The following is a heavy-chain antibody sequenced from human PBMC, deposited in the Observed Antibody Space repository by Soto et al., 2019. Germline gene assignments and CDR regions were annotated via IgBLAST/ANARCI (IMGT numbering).Heavy chain of an antibody. CDR1: DGSISTYF. D-gene: IGHD3-3*01. V-gene: IGHV4-4*07. CDR2: IDNSGNT. Sequence: QGQLQESGPGLVKPSETLSLTYTVSDGSISTYFCNWIRQPAGKGLEWIGRIDNSGNTNYNPSLKSRVTMSADTSRNQFSLKLNSVTAADTAVYYCARGGQDFWSGPFDYWGQGALVTVSS. J-gene: IGHJ4*02. CDR3: ARGGQDFWSGPFDY.